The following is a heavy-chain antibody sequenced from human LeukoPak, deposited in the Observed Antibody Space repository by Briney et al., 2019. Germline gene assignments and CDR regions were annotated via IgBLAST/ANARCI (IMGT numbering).Heavy chain of an antibody. Sequence: SQTLSLTCAVSGGSISSINWWSWVRQPPGKGLEWIGAIYHSGSTNYNPSLKSRVTISVDKSKNQFSLKLSSVPAADPCVYYCAREGGSSWPDYYYYYMDVWGKETTVTICS. D-gene: IGHD6-13*01. CDR2: IYHSGST. CDR1: GGSISSINW. V-gene: IGHV4-4*02. CDR3: AREGGSSWPDYYYYYMDV. J-gene: IGHJ6*03.